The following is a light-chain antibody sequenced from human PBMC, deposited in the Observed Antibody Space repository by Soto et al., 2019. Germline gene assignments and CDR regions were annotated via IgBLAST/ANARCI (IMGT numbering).Light chain of an antibody. V-gene: IGKV3-11*01. Sequence: IVLTQSPGTLSLSPGERATLSCRASQSVSSYLAWYQQKPGQAPRLLIYDASNRATGISARFSGSGSGTDFTLTINSLEPEDFAVYYCQQRSNWPSITFGQGTRLEIK. CDR1: QSVSSY. CDR2: DAS. J-gene: IGKJ5*01. CDR3: QQRSNWPSIT.